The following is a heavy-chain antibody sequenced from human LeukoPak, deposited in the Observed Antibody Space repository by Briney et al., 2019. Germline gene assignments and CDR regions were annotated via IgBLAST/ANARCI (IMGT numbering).Heavy chain of an antibody. J-gene: IGHJ4*02. V-gene: IGHV3-48*01. Sequence: GGSLRLSCAASGFTFSSYSVNWVRQAPGRGLEWVSYISSSSSTIYYADSVKGRFTISRDNAKNSLYLQMNSLRAEDTAVYYCARGLAYCSSTSCRTFDYWGQGTLVTVSS. D-gene: IGHD2-2*01. CDR2: ISSSSSTI. CDR3: ARGLAYCSSTSCRTFDY. CDR1: GFTFSSYS.